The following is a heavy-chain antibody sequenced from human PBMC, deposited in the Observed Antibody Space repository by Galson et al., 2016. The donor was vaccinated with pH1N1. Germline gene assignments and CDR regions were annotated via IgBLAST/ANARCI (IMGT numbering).Heavy chain of an antibody. CDR2: IKQDGGEE. CDR1: GFIFSSYW. V-gene: IGHV3-7*03. CDR3: VRDRRGVVVVVAAIPGWFDP. Sequence: SLRLSCAASGFIFSSYWMSWVRQAPGKGLEWVANIKQDGGEEYYVDSVKGRFTISRDNAKNSRYLQMNSLRAEDTALYYCVRDRRGVVVVVAAIPGWFDPWGQGTLVTVSS. D-gene: IGHD2-15*01. J-gene: IGHJ5*02.